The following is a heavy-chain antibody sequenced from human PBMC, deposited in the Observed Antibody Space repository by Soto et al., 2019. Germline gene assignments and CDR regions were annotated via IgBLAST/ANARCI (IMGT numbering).Heavy chain of an antibody. Sequence: QVQLVESGGDVVQPGRSLRLSCAASGFTFTSYALHWVHQAPGKGLEWVTLISYDGRNRYYSDSVKGRFTISRDNSKNTLFLEMNSLRAEDSAVYYCSRELYGEFVLDHWGPGTLVTVSS. CDR1: GFTFTSYA. CDR2: ISYDGRNR. CDR3: SRELYGEFVLDH. V-gene: IGHV3-30-3*01. J-gene: IGHJ4*02. D-gene: IGHD3-10*01.